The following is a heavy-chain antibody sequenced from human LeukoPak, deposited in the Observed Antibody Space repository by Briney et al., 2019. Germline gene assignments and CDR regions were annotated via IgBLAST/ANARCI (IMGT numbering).Heavy chain of an antibody. D-gene: IGHD2-2*01. J-gene: IGHJ6*03. Sequence: SVKVSCKASGGTFSSYAISWVRQAPGQGLEWMGGIIPIFGTANYAQKFQGRVTITTDESTSTAYMELSSLRSEDTAVYYCARGPIVVVPAATYYYYYYMDVWGKGTTVTVSS. V-gene: IGHV1-69*05. CDR1: GGTFSSYA. CDR3: ARGPIVVVPAATYYYYYYMDV. CDR2: IIPIFGTA.